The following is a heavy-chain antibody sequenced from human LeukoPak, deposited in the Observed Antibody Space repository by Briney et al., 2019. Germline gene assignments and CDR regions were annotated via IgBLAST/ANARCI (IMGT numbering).Heavy chain of an antibody. J-gene: IGHJ2*01. D-gene: IGHD2-21*01. Sequence: GESLKISCQGSGYTFSKNWIAWVRQMPGRGLEWMGNIYPRDSDTAYSPSFQGQVTISVDESINTAYLQWSSLKSSDSAMYYCARAPPDGERYFNVWGRGTLVTVSS. CDR3: ARAPPDGERYFNV. CDR2: IYPRDSDT. V-gene: IGHV5-51*01. CDR1: GYTFSKNW.